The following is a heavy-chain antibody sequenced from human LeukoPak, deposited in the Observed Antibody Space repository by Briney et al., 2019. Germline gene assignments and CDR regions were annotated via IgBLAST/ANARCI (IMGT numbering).Heavy chain of an antibody. CDR2: ISGSNGST. D-gene: IGHD6-13*01. Sequence: ASVKVSCKASGYTFTSYGVSWVRQAPGQGLEWMGWISGSNGSTNNAQKVQGRVTMTTDTSTSTAYMELRSLRSDDTAVYYCARYPLSYSSNWHYYFDYWGQGTLLTVSS. V-gene: IGHV1-18*01. CDR1: GYTFTSYG. J-gene: IGHJ4*02. CDR3: ARYPLSYSSNWHYYFDY.